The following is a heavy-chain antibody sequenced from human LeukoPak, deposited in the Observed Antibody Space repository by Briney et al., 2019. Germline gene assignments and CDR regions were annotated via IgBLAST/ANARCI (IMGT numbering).Heavy chain of an antibody. Sequence: SETLSLTCTVSDDSISDYYRGWVRQPPGKGLEWIGYFYNSGRSTYNPSLKSRVTISVDTSKNQFSLKLSSVTAADTAVYYCAREPIVVVPAAIFDAFDIWGQGTMVTVSS. CDR1: DDSISDYY. CDR3: AREPIVVVPAAIFDAFDI. D-gene: IGHD2-2*02. J-gene: IGHJ3*02. V-gene: IGHV4-4*08. CDR2: FYNSGRS.